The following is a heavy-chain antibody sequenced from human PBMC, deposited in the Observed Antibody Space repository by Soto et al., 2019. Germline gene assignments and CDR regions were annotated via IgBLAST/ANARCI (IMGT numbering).Heavy chain of an antibody. CDR3: ARGIFGSRTRTNYFDY. CDR2: IYYSGST. V-gene: IGHV4-59*01. Sequence: QVQLQESGPGLVKPSETLSLTCTVSGGSISSYYWSWIRQPPGKGLEWIGYIYYSGSTNYNPSLKSRVTISVDTSKHQFSLKLSSVTAADTAVYYCARGIFGSRTRTNYFDYWGQGTLVTVSS. D-gene: IGHD1-26*01. J-gene: IGHJ4*02. CDR1: GGSISSYY.